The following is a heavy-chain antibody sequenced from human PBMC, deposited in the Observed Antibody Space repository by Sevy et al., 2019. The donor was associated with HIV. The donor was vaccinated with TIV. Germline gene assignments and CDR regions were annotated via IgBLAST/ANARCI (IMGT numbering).Heavy chain of an antibody. V-gene: IGHV3-23*01. Sequence: GGSLRLSCAASGFTFSNYAMTWVRQAPGKGLEWVSSITGSGVSTFYIYSVRGRFTISRDNSKNMVHLQMSSLRAEDTAIYYCAMPWSGSYDYYYYFYYLDVWGRGTTVTVSS. CDR1: GFTFSNYA. CDR2: ITGSGVST. D-gene: IGHD1-26*01. CDR3: AMPWSGSYDYYYYFYYLDV. J-gene: IGHJ6*03.